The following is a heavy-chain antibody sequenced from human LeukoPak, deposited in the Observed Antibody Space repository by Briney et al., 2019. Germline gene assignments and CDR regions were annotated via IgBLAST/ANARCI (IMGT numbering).Heavy chain of an antibody. J-gene: IGHJ3*01. CDR2: MNPNSGNT. V-gene: IGHV1-8*01. CDR3: ARALHFYSGYDPKGAFDF. D-gene: IGHD5-12*01. Sequence: ASVKVSCKASGYTLTSYDINWVRQATGQGLEWMGWMNPNSGNTGYAQKFQDRVTMTRDTSISTAYMELSRLRSDDTAVYYCARALHFYSGYDPKGAFDFWGQGTIVTVSS. CDR1: GYTLTSYD.